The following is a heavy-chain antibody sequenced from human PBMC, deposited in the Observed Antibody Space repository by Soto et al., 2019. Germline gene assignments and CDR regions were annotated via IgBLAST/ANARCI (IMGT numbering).Heavy chain of an antibody. CDR3: ARGVRLHLGELSPNRYYYYMDV. V-gene: IGHV1-8*01. CDR2: MNPNSGNT. Sequence: ASVKVSCKASGYTFTSYDINWVRQATGQGLEWMRWMNPNSGNTGYAQKFQGRVTMTRNTSISTAYMELSSLRSEDTAVYYCARGVRLHLGELSPNRYYYYMDVWGKGTTVTVSS. J-gene: IGHJ6*03. CDR1: GYTFTSYD. D-gene: IGHD3-16*02.